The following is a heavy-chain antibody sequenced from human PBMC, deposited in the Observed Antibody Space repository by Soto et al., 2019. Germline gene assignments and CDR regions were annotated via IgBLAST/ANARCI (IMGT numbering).Heavy chain of an antibody. CDR2: ISGSGGST. J-gene: IGHJ4*02. V-gene: IGHV3-23*01. D-gene: IGHD3-9*01. CDR1: GFTFSSYA. CDR3: AKGPSRLTGYGVY. Sequence: EVQLLESGGGLVQPGGSLRLSCAASGFTFSSYAMSWVRQAPGQGLEWVSAISGSGGSTYYADSVKGRFTISRDNSKNTLYLQLNSLRAEDTAVYYCAKGPSRLTGYGVYWGQGTLVTVSS.